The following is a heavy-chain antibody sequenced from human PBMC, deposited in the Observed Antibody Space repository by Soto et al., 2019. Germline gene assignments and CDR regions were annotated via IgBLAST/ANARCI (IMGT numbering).Heavy chain of an antibody. CDR3: ARCTNEQQRALPWFDP. D-gene: IGHD6-13*01. J-gene: IGHJ5*02. CDR2: INHSGST. Sequence: SATLSLTSAVYGWSFSGYYWSWIRQPPGKGLEWIGEINHSGSTNYNPSLKSRVTISVETSKNQFSLKLSSVTAADTAVYYCARCTNEQQRALPWFDPWGQGTLVTV. V-gene: IGHV4-34*01. CDR1: GWSFSGYY.